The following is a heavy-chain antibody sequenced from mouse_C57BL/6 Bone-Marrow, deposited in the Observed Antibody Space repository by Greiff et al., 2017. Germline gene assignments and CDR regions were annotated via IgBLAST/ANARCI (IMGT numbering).Heavy chain of an antibody. V-gene: IGHV5-12*01. D-gene: IGHD2-12*01. CDR2: ISNGGGST. Sequence: EVKLMESGGGLVQPGGSLTLSCAASGFTFSDYYMYWVRQTPEKRLEWVAYISNGGGSTYYPDTVKGRFTISRDNAKNTLYLQMSRLKSEDTAMYYCARRPFTIGDYYAMDYWGQGTSVTVSS. CDR3: ARRPFTIGDYYAMDY. CDR1: GFTFSDYY. J-gene: IGHJ4*01.